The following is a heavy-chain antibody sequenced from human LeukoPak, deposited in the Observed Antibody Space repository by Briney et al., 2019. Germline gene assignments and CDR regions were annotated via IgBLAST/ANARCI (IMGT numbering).Heavy chain of an antibody. J-gene: IGHJ4*02. D-gene: IGHD2-15*01. CDR3: AKDISDLVVVVTATLDY. Sequence: PGGSLRLSCAASGFTFNLYAMSWGRQAPGKGLEWVSTISGSGGTTFYADSVKGRFTISRDNSKNTLYLQMNSLIAEDTAVYYCAKDISDLVVVVTATLDYWGQGTLVTVSS. V-gene: IGHV3-23*01. CDR2: ISGSGGTT. CDR1: GFTFNLYA.